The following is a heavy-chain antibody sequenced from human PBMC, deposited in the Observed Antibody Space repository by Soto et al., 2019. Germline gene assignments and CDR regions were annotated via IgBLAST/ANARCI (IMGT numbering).Heavy chain of an antibody. J-gene: IGHJ6*02. CDR1: SGPDRSHN. CDR3: VRQGIDYLHGLVDV. Sequence: QVQLQQSGPRLVKPSETLSLTCTVSSGPDRSHNWGWIRQPPGRGREWIGYVYYTGDTAYNPSLRGRVTISADTSTNDISLTLNSATAADTAVYYCVRQGIDYLHGLVDVWGQGTTVSVSS. V-gene: IGHV4-59*08. CDR2: VYYTGDT. D-gene: IGHD4-17*01.